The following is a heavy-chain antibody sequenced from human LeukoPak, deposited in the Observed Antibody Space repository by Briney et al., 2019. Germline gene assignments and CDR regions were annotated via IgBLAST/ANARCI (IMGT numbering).Heavy chain of an antibody. Sequence: PSETLSLTCTVSGGSISSYYWSWIRQPPGKGLEWIGYIYYSGSTNYNPSLKSRVTISVDTSKNQFSLKLSSVTAADTAVYYCARGRYYYDSSGYYYINYFDYWGQGTLVTVSS. CDR3: ARGRYYYDSSGYYYINYFDY. CDR2: IYYSGST. D-gene: IGHD3-22*01. V-gene: IGHV4-59*08. CDR1: GGSISSYY. J-gene: IGHJ4*02.